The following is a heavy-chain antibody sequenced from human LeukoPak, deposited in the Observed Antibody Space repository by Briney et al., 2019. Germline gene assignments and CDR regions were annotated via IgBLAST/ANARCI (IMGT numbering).Heavy chain of an antibody. CDR3: ARGARGYYFDY. CDR1: GFTFSSYS. D-gene: IGHD3-16*01. J-gene: IGHJ4*02. V-gene: IGHV3-21*01. CDR2: ISSSSSYI. Sequence: GGSLRLSCAASGFTFSSYSMNWVRQAPGKGLEWVSSISSSSSYIYYADSVKGRFTISRDNAKNSLYLKMNSLRAEDTAVYYCARGARGYYFDYWGQGTLVTVSS.